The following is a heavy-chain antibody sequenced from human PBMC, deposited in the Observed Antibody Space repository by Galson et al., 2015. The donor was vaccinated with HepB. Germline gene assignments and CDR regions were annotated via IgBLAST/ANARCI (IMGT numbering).Heavy chain of an antibody. D-gene: IGHD2-15*01. J-gene: IGHJ6*02. CDR3: AKELGEYCSGGSCYFRPYYYYYGMDV. CDR2: ISGSGGST. Sequence: SLRLSCAASGSTFSSYAMSWVRQAPGKGLEWVSAISGSGGSTYYADSVKGRFTISRDNSKNTLYLQMNSLRAEDTAVYYCAKELGEYCSGGSCYFRPYYYYYGMDVWGQGTTVTVSS. V-gene: IGHV3-23*01. CDR1: GSTFSSYA.